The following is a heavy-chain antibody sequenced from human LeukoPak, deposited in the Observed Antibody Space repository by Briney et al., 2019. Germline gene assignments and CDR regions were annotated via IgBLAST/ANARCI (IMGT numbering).Heavy chain of an antibody. J-gene: IGHJ6*02. Sequence: GRSLRLSCAASGFTFDDYAMHWVRQGPGKGLEWVSSISWNSGSIGYADSVKGRFTISRDNAKNSLYLQMNSLRDEDTALYYYAKGLIGAYGMDVWGQGTTVTVSS. CDR3: AKGLIGAYGMDV. CDR2: ISWNSGSI. D-gene: IGHD3-3*01. CDR1: GFTFDDYA. V-gene: IGHV3-9*01.